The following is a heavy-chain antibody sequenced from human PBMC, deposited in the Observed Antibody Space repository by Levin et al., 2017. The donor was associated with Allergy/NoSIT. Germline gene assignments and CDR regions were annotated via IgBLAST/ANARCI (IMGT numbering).Heavy chain of an antibody. CDR1: GASVSSFGHH. J-gene: IGHJ6*03. CDR2: ISYSGSS. CDR3: ARQAAQVITSSWGLYDYSYYVDV. D-gene: IGHD6-13*01. Sequence: KPSETLSLTCTVSGASVSSFGHHWVWIRQSPGKGLDWIGSISYSGSSFYNPSLESRATTSADASKNQFSLMLTSVTAADTAVYYCARQAAQVITSSWGLYDYSYYVDVWGRGTTVTVSS. V-gene: IGHV4-39*01.